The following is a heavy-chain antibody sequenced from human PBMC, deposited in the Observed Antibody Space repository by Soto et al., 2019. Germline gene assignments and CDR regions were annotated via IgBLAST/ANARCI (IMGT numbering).Heavy chain of an antibody. J-gene: IGHJ6*02. D-gene: IGHD6-13*01. V-gene: IGHV4-31*03. CDR1: GGSISSGGYY. CDR2: IYYSGST. CDR3: ARQDGSSTTNYYYYGMDV. Sequence: SETLSLTCTVSGGSISSGGYYWSWIHQHPGKGLEWIGYIYYSGSTYYNPSLKSRVTISVDTSKNQFSLKLSSVTAADTAVYYCARQDGSSTTNYYYYGMDVWGQGATVTVSS.